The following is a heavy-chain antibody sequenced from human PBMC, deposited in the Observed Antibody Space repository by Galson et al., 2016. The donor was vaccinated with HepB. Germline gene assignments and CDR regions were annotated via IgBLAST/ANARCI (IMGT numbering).Heavy chain of an antibody. D-gene: IGHD3-22*01. CDR3: AHTTPRYYYDSNRYYYFYY. J-gene: IGHJ4*02. CDR2: IYWDDDK. Sequence: PALVKPTQTLTLTCTFSGLSLTTSGVGVGWIRQPPGKALEWLTVIYWDDDKRYSPSLKSRLTITKDTSKNQVVLTMTNMDPVDTGTYYCAHTTPRYYYDSNRYYYFYYWGQGTPVTVSS. CDR1: GLSLTTSGVG. V-gene: IGHV2-5*02.